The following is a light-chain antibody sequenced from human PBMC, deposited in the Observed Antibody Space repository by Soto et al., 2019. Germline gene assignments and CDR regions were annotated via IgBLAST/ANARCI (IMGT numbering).Light chain of an antibody. CDR3: RQYGSSET. CDR1: QSVSSSY. Sequence: EIVLTQSPGTLSLSPGERATLSCRASQSVSSSYLAWYQQKPGQAPRLLIYGASSRATGIPDRFSGSGSGTDVPRAIRGRQRADAAAYFCRQYGSSETFAQGTKVEIK. CDR2: GAS. J-gene: IGKJ1*01. V-gene: IGKV3-20*01.